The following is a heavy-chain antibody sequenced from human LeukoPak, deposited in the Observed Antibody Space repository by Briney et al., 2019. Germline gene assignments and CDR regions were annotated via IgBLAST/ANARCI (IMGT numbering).Heavy chain of an antibody. V-gene: IGHV3-30*02. CDR3: AKVYGSTSFPPDY. CDR1: GFSFSSYG. J-gene: IGHJ4*02. Sequence: GGSLRLSCAASGFSFSSYGMHWVRQAPGKGLEWVAVVWYVGSEKYYADSVKGRFTISRDNSKNTLYLDMNSLRTEDTALYYCAKVYGSTSFPPDYWGQGTLVTVSS. D-gene: IGHD2-2*01. CDR2: VWYVGSEK.